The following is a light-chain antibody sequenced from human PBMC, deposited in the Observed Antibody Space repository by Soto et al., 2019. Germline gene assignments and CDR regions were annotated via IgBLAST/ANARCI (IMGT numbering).Light chain of an antibody. V-gene: IGKV2-28*01. J-gene: IGKJ5*01. CDR3: MQALQPLTIT. Sequence: VLMTQSPLSPPVTPGEPASISCMSSRSLLHSNGYNYLDWYLQKPGQSPQLLIYLGSNRASGVPDRFSGSGSGTDFTLKISRVEAEDVGVYYCMQALQPLTITFGQGTRLEIK. CDR2: LGS. CDR1: RSLLHSNGYNY.